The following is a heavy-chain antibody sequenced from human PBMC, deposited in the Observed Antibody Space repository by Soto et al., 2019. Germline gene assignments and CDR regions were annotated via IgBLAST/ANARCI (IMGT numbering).Heavy chain of an antibody. CDR2: ISGSGGST. J-gene: IGHJ4*02. CDR1: EFTFSSYA. V-gene: IGHV3-23*01. D-gene: IGHD3-16*01. CDR3: AKVRTEGGWAAPSHYLDY. Sequence: EVQLLESGGGLVQPGGSLRLSCAASEFTFSSYAMSWVRQPPGKGLEWVSGISGSGGSTYYADSVKGRFTISRDNYKSTLYLQINSLRAEDTAVYYCAKVRTEGGWAAPSHYLDYWGQGTLVTVSS.